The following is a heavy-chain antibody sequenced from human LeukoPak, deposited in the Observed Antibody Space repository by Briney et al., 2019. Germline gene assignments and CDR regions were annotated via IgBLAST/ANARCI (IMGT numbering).Heavy chain of an antibody. V-gene: IGHV4-61*02. CDR2: IYSSGST. D-gene: IGHD6-13*01. J-gene: IGHJ4*02. Sequence: SQTLSLTCTVSGDSISRGSYYWSWIRQPAGKGPEWIGRIYSSGSTNYNPSLKSRVTISVDTSKNQFSLELSSVTAADTAVYYCARDIYGSSWYGLFDYWGQGTLVTVSS. CDR3: ARDIYGSSWYGLFDY. CDR1: GDSISRGSYY.